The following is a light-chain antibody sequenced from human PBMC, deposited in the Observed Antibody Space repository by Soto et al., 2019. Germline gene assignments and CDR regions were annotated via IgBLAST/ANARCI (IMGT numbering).Light chain of an antibody. CDR3: QQYGSSPFT. CDR1: QSVSSN. V-gene: IGKV3-20*01. J-gene: IGKJ3*01. CDR2: GAS. Sequence: VMTQAPATLSVSPGERATLSCRASQSVSSNLAWYQQKSGQAPRLLIYGASSRATGIPDRFSGSGSGTDFTLTISRLEPEDFAVYYCQQYGSSPFTYGPGTKVDI.